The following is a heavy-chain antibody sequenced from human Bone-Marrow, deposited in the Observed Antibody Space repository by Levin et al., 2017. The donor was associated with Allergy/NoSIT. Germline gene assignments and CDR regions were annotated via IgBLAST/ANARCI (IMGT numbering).Heavy chain of an antibody. V-gene: IGHV4-39*07. CDR2: IYYNGST. CDR1: GGSISSNNYY. CDR3: DSVIIWNQYYLDV. D-gene: IGHD2/OR15-2a*01. Sequence: ASETLSLTCTVSGGSISSNNYYWGWIRQPPGKGLEWIGSIYYNGSTYYNPSLKSRVTILVDTSKNQFSLKLNSVTAADTAVYYCDSVIIWNQYYLDVWGQGTTVTVSS. J-gene: IGHJ6*02.